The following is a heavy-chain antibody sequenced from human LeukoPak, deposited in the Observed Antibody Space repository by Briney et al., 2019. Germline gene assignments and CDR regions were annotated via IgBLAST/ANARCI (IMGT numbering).Heavy chain of an antibody. Sequence: ASVRVSCKASGYTFTSYGISWVRQAPGQGLEWMAWISAYNGNTNYAQTLQGRVTITTDTSTSTPYMQLRSLRSEDTAVYYCAREGWVWFGELLYHYCYYGMDVWGQGTTVTVSS. J-gene: IGHJ6*02. CDR1: GYTFTSYG. D-gene: IGHD3-10*01. CDR3: AREGWVWFGELLYHYCYYGMDV. CDR2: ISAYNGNT. V-gene: IGHV1-18*01.